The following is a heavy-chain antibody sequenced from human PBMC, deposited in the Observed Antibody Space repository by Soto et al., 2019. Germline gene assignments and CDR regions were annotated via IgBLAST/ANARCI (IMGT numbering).Heavy chain of an antibody. CDR2: INHSGST. Sequence: SETLSLTCAVYGGSFSGYYWSWIRQPPGKGLEWIGEINHSGSTNYNPSLKSRVTISVDTSKNQFSLKLSSVTAADTAVYYCARRGKYSSSSNNYYYYYGMDVWGQGTTVTVSS. J-gene: IGHJ6*02. CDR1: GGSFSGYY. CDR3: ARRGKYSSSSNNYYYYYGMDV. D-gene: IGHD6-6*01. V-gene: IGHV4-34*01.